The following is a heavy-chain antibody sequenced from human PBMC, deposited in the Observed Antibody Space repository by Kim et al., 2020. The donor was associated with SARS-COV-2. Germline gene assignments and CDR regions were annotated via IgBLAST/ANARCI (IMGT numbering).Heavy chain of an antibody. Sequence: GGSLRLSCAASGFTFRSYGMHWVRQAPGKGLEWVAVISYDGGNKNYADSVKGRFTIFRDNSKNTLYLQMNSLRGEDAAVYYCAKGYFYYYMDVWGIGTT. CDR1: GFTFRSYG. J-gene: IGHJ6*03. CDR2: ISYDGGNK. V-gene: IGHV3-30*18. CDR3: AKGYFYYYMDV.